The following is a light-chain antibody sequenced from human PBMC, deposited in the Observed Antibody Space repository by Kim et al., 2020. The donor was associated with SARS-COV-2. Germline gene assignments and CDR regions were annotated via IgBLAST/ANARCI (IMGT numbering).Light chain of an antibody. CDR2: EVS. V-gene: IGKV2-24*01. CDR1: QSLLHSDGNTY. J-gene: IGKJ2*01. CDR3: TQGTQFPYT. Sequence: DIVMTQTPLSLPVTLGQPASISCRSSQSLLHSDGNTYLNWLQQRPGQPPRLLIYEVSKRFSGVPDRFSGSGAGTDFTLHISRVEAEDVAVYYCTQGTQFPYTFGQGTKLEI.